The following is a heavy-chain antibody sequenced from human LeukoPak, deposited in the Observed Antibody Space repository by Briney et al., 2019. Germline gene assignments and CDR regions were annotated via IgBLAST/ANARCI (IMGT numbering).Heavy chain of an antibody. Sequence: GGSLRLSCATSGFTFSNYGMHWVRQAPGKGLEWVAVIWNDGSNKYYADSVKGRFTISRDNSKSTLYLQMNSLRVEDTAVYYCARASGAFDIWGHGTMVTVSS. D-gene: IGHD3-10*01. V-gene: IGHV3-33*01. CDR2: IWNDGSNK. CDR1: GFTFSNYG. J-gene: IGHJ3*02. CDR3: ARASGAFDI.